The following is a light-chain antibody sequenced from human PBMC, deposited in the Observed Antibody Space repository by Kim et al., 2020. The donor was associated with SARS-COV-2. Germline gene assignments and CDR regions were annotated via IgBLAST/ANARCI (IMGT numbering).Light chain of an antibody. V-gene: IGKV3-11*01. CDR2: DAS. CDR3: QQRNNWLT. J-gene: IGKJ4*01. Sequence: SSSPGERATLSCRAGQSVRDNLAWYQQKPGQAPRLLIYDASNRATGIPARFSGSGSGTDFTLTISSLQPEDFAVYYCQQRNNWLTFGGGTKVDIK. CDR1: QSVRDN.